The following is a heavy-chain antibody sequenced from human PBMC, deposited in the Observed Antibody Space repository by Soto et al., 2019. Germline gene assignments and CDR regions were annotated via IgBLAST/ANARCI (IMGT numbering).Heavy chain of an antibody. V-gene: IGHV4-39*01. J-gene: IGHJ5*02. CDR2: IYYSGST. D-gene: IGHD2-8*01. CDR1: GGSISSSSYY. Sequence: QLQLQESGPGLVKPSETLSLTCTVSGGSISSSSYYWGWIRQPPGKGLEWIGSIYYSGSTYYNPSLKSRVTISVDTSKNQFSLKLSSVTAADTAVYYCARNRIYCTNGVCSDNWFDPWGQGTLVTVSS. CDR3: ARNRIYCTNGVCSDNWFDP.